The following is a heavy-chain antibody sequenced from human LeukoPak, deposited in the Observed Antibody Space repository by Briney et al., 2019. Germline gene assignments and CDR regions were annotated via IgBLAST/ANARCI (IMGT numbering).Heavy chain of an antibody. D-gene: IGHD3-10*01. CDR2: ISSSSSYI. CDR3: ARVGVRGVIYYYMDV. J-gene: IGHJ6*03. V-gene: IGHV3-21*01. Sequence: GGSLRLSCAASGFTFSSYSMNWVRQAPGKGLEWVSSISSSSSYIYYADSVRGRFTISRDNAKNSLYLQMNSLRAEDTAVYYCARVGVRGVIYYYMDVWGKGTTVTVSS. CDR1: GFTFSSYS.